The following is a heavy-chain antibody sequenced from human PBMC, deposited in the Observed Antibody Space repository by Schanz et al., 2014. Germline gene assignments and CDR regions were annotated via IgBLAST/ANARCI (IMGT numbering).Heavy chain of an antibody. J-gene: IGHJ4*02. CDR1: GYTFTRSG. CDR2: IGGSPGNT. D-gene: IGHD1-26*01. CDR3: ARDRDQWDGNYLDY. V-gene: IGHV1-18*01. Sequence: QVQLVQSGGEVKTPGASVKVSCKASGYTFTRSGISWVRQAPGQGLEWMGWIGGSPGNTIFAQKFQGRVTMTTDTSTSTVYMELRSLTSDDSAVYYCARDRDQWDGNYLDYWGQGTLVTVSS.